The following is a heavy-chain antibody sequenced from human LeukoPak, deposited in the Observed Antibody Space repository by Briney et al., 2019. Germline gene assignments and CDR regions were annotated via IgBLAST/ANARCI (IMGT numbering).Heavy chain of an antibody. CDR1: GYTFTGYY. CDR3: ARETSMVRGVIRYYYMDV. CDR2: INPNSGST. J-gene: IGHJ6*03. D-gene: IGHD3-10*01. Sequence: ASVKVSCKASGYTFTGYYMHWVRQAPGQGLEWMGWINPNSGSTNYAQKFQGRVIMTRDTSISTAYMELSRLRSDDTAVYYCARETSMVRGVIRYYYMDVWGKGTTVTVSS. V-gene: IGHV1-2*02.